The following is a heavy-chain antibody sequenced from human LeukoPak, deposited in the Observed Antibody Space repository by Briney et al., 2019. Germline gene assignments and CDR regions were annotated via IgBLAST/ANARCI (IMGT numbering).Heavy chain of an antibody. J-gene: IGHJ4*02. D-gene: IGHD3-10*01. CDR1: GLTFDDYA. V-gene: IGHV3-9*01. Sequence: PGGSLRLSCAASGLTFDDYAMHWVRQAPGKGLEWVSGISWNSDSIGYADSVKGRFTISRDNAKNSLYLRMNSLRAEDTALYYCAKDKRGFGELLGYYFDYWGQGTLVTVSS. CDR3: AKDKRGFGELLGYYFDY. CDR2: ISWNSDSI.